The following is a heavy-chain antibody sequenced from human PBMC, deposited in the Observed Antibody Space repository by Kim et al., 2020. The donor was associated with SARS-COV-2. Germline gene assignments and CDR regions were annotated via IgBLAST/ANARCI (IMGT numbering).Heavy chain of an antibody. CDR3: ARGGDYYDSSGYSIRYYGMDV. D-gene: IGHD3-22*01. Sequence: GGSLRLSCAASGFTFSSYGMHWVRQAPGKGLEWVAVIWYDVSNKYYADSVKGRFTISRDNSKNTLYLQMNSLRAEDTAVYYCARGGDYYDSSGYSIRYYGMDVWGQGTTVTVSS. J-gene: IGHJ6*02. V-gene: IGHV3-33*01. CDR2: IWYDVSNK. CDR1: GFTFSSYG.